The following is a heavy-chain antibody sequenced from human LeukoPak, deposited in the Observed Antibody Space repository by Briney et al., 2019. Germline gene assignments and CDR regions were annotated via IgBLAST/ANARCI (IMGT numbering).Heavy chain of an antibody. J-gene: IGHJ4*02. CDR1: GFTFSNYA. Sequence: PGGSLRLSCTASGFTFSNYAMSWVRQAPGKGLEWVLAISGNGGSTFDADSVKGRFTISRDNSKNTLYLQMNSLRAEDTAIYYCAKDVFELYDIYDHWGQGTLVTVSS. CDR2: ISGNGGST. V-gene: IGHV3-23*01. CDR3: AKDVFELYDIYDH. D-gene: IGHD3-9*01.